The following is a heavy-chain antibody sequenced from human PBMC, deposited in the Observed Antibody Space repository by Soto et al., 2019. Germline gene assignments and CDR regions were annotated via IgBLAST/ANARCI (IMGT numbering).Heavy chain of an antibody. CDR1: GGSSSGGGGS. J-gene: IGHJ5*02. CDR2: IYHSGST. V-gene: IGHV4-30-2*01. CDR3: ARVPGP. Sequence: ASETLCLSWTVSGGSSSGGGGSWSWIRQPPGKGLEWIGYIYHSGSTYYNPSLKSRVTISVDRSKNQFSLKLSSVTAADTAVYYCARVPGPWGQGTLVTVSS.